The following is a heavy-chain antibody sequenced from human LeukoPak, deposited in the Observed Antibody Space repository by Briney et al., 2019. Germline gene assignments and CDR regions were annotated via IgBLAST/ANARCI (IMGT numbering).Heavy chain of an antibody. Sequence: ASVKVSCKASGYSFTSYYMHWVRQAPGQGLEWMGIINPSGGSTSYAQKFQGRVTMTRDKSTSTAYMELSSLRSEDTAVYYCARGVASIAVAGTRPFDYWGQGTLVTVSS. V-gene: IGHV1-46*01. CDR2: INPSGGST. J-gene: IGHJ4*02. D-gene: IGHD6-19*01. CDR1: GYSFTSYY. CDR3: ARGVASIAVAGTRPFDY.